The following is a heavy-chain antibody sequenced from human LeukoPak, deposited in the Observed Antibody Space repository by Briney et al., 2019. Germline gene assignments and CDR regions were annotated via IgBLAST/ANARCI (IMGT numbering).Heavy chain of an antibody. J-gene: IGHJ4*02. CDR3: AREGNGYGGNSIDY. CDR2: IYFSGGT. D-gene: IGHD4-23*01. Sequence: SETLSLTCTVSGGSISSYYWSWIRQPPGKGLEWIGYIYFSGGTNYNPSLKSRVIISVDRSNNQFSLRLSSVTDADTAIYYCAREGNGYGGNSIDYWGQGTLVTVSS. V-gene: IGHV4-59*01. CDR1: GGSISSYY.